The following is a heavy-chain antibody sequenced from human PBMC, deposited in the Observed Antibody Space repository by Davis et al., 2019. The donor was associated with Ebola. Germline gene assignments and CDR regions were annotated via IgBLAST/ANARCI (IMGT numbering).Heavy chain of an antibody. CDR1: GFTFSSYA. V-gene: IGHV3-30*04. CDR3: AREGAISVSLN. J-gene: IGHJ1*01. Sequence: GESLKISCAASGFTFSSYAMHWVRQAPGKGLEWVTVLSYDGSDKYYADSVKGRFTISRDNSKNTLYLQMNSLRAEDTAVYYCAREGAISVSLNWGQGTLVTVSS. D-gene: IGHD1-26*01. CDR2: LSYDGSDK.